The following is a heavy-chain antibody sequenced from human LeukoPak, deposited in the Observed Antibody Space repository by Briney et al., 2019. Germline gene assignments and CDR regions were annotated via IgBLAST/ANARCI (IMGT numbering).Heavy chain of an antibody. Sequence: GGSLRLSYAASGFTLSSCGMHWVRQAPGKGLEWMTVISYDGSVIYNADSVKGRFTISRDNSKNTLYLQMDRLRADDTAVYYCAKERSFGPRDFDYWGQGTLVTVSS. D-gene: IGHD3-10*01. CDR2: ISYDGSVI. CDR3: AKERSFGPRDFDY. J-gene: IGHJ4*02. CDR1: GFTLSSCG. V-gene: IGHV3-30*18.